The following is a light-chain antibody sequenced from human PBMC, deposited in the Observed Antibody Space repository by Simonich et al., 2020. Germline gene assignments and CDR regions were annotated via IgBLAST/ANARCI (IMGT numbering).Light chain of an antibody. V-gene: IGKV1-8*01. CDR3: QQYYSTPWT. CDR2: AAS. Sequence: AIRMTQSPSSLSASTGDRFTITWRASQGISSYLAWYQQKPGKAPKCLIYAASTLQSGVPSRFRGSGSGTDFTRTISCLQSEDFATYYCQQYYSTPWTFGQGTKVEIK. J-gene: IGKJ1*01. CDR1: QGISSY.